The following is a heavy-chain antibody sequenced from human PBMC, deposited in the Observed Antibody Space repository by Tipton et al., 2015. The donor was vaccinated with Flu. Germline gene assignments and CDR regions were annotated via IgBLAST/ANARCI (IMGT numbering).Heavy chain of an antibody. CDR3: TKEHFGPPGFCCSTSCYDGPGNS. D-gene: IGHD2-2*01. J-gene: IGHJ4*02. CDR2: ISHDGTNT. V-gene: IGHV3-30*18. Sequence: SLRLSCAASGFSFSTSWMSWVRQAPGKGLEWVTVISHDGTNTFYADSVKGRFTISRDNSKNTVYLQMSSLRPEDTALYYCTKEHFGPPGFCCSTSCYDGPGNSWGQATLVTLSS. CDR1: GFSFSTSW.